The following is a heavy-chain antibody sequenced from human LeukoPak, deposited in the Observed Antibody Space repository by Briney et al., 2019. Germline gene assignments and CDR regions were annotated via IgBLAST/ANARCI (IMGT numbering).Heavy chain of an antibody. CDR2: IHYTGST. Sequence: SETLSLTCTVSGGSISSYYWSWIRQSPGKGLECIGYIHYTGSTNYNPSLKSRVTISVETSNNQFSLKLSSVTAADSAVYYCARDKYFYDSSGYKDGNNAFDIWGQGTMVTVSS. V-gene: IGHV4-59*01. J-gene: IGHJ3*02. CDR1: GGSISSYY. CDR3: ARDKYFYDSSGYKDGNNAFDI. D-gene: IGHD3-22*01.